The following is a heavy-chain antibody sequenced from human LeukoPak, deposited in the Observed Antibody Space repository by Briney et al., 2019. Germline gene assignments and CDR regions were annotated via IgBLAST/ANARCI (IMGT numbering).Heavy chain of an antibody. V-gene: IGHV4-39*07. CDR2: IYYSGST. CDR3: ARYHQGFDDY. Sequence: SETLSLTCTVSGGSISSSSYYWGWIRQPPGKGLEWIGSIYYSGSTYYDPSLKSRVTISLDTSKNQLSLRLSSVTAADTAVYYCARYHQGFDDYWGQGTLVTVSS. D-gene: IGHD3-9*01. CDR1: GGSISSSSYY. J-gene: IGHJ4*02.